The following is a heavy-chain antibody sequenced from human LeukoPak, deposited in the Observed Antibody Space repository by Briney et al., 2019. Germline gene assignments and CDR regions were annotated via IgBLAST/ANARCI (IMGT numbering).Heavy chain of an antibody. D-gene: IGHD6-19*01. CDR2: ISYDGSNK. Sequence: PGGSLRLSCAASGFTFSSYAMHWVRQAPGKGLEWVAVISYDGSNKYYADSVKGRFTISRDNSKNPLYLQMNSLRAEDTAVYYCARDPGRYSSGWYYCDYWGQGTLVTVSS. J-gene: IGHJ4*02. CDR3: ARDPGRYSSGWYYCDY. V-gene: IGHV3-30*04. CDR1: GFTFSSYA.